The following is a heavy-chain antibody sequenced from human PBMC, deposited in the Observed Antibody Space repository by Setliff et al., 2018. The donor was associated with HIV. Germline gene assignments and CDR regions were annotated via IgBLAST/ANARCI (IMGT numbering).Heavy chain of an antibody. CDR2: IFSSGST. CDR3: ARSLRYFDWSLHY. J-gene: IGHJ4*02. D-gene: IGHD3-9*01. Sequence: SETLSLTCTVSGGSISSYYWSWIRQPAGKGLEWIGRIFSSGSTKYNPSLKSRVTISVDASKKQFSLNLSSVTAADTAVYYCARSLRYFDWSLHYWGQGMLVTVSS. V-gene: IGHV4-4*07. CDR1: GGSISSYY.